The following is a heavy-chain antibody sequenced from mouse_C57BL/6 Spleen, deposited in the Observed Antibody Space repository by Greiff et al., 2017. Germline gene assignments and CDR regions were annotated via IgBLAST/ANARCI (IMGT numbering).Heavy chain of an antibody. D-gene: IGHD2-3*01. CDR1: GFNIKDDY. J-gene: IGHJ4*01. V-gene: IGHV14-4*01. Sequence: VQLKQSGAELVRPGASVKLSCTASGFNIKDDYMHWVKQRPEQGLEWIGWIDPENGDTEYASKFQGKATITADTSSNTAYLQLSSLTSEDTAVCYCTRGYYQFYYAMDDWGQGTSVTVSS. CDR2: IDPENGDT. CDR3: TRGYYQFYYAMDD.